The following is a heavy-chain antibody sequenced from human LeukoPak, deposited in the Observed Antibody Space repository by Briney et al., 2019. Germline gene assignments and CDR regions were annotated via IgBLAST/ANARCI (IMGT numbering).Heavy chain of an antibody. Sequence: GGSLRLSCAASGFTFSSCGMHWVRQAPGKGLEWVAFIRYDINTKSYAESVRGRFTISRDNAKNLLYLQMNSLRDEDTAVYYCAAAGDYWGQGTLVTVSS. CDR2: IRYDINTK. D-gene: IGHD3-10*01. V-gene: IGHV3-30*02. CDR1: GFTFSSCG. J-gene: IGHJ4*02. CDR3: AAAGDY.